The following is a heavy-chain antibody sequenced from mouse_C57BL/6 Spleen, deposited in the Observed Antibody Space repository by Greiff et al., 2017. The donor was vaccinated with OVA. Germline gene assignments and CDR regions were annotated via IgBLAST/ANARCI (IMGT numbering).Heavy chain of an antibody. CDR1: GYTFTTYP. CDR3: ARASRKGYFDY. J-gene: IGHJ2*01. V-gene: IGHV1-47*01. CDR2: FHPYNDDT. Sequence: QVHVKQSGAELVKPGASVKMSCKASGYTFTTYPIEWMKQNHGKSLEWIGNFHPYNDDTKYNEKFKGKATLTVEKSSSTVYLELSRLTSDDAAVYYCARASRKGYFDYWGQGTTLTVSS.